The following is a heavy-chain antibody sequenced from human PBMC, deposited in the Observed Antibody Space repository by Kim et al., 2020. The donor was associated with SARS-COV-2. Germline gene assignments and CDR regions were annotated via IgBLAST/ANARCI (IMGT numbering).Heavy chain of an antibody. CDR1: GFTFSSYW. V-gene: IGHV3-7*05. J-gene: IGHJ6*02. CDR2: IKQDGSEK. Sequence: GGSLRLSCAASGFTFSSYWMSWVRQAPGKGLEWVANIKQDGSEKYYVDSVKGRFTISRDNAKNSLYLQMNSLRAEDTAVYYCARDGVVVSRAIPYYYYGMDVWGQGTTVTVSS. CDR3: ARDGVVVSRAIPYYYYGMDV. D-gene: IGHD2-15*01.